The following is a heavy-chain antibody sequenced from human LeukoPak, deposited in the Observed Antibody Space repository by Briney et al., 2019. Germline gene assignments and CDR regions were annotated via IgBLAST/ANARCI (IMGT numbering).Heavy chain of an antibody. D-gene: IGHD4-23*01. CDR1: GFTFSSYG. V-gene: IGHV3-23*01. CDR2: ITGSADIT. CDR3: AKDQTPYY. J-gene: IGHJ4*02. Sequence: GGTLRLSCAASGFTFSSYGMSWVRQAPGKGLEWVSAITGSADITYYADSVKGRFTISRDNSKNTLYLQMNSLRADDTAVYYCAKDQTPYYWGQGTLITVSS.